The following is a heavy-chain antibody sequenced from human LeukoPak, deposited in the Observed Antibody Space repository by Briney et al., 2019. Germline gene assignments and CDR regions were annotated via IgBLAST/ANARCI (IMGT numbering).Heavy chain of an antibody. CDR1: GGSISSGGYY. V-gene: IGHV4-31*03. J-gene: IGHJ4*02. Sequence: SETLSLTCTVSGGSISSGGYYWSWIRQHPGKGLEWIGYIYYSGSTYYNPSLKSRVTISVDTSKNQFSLKLSSVTAADTAVYYCARDANYYDSSGSRSPYFDYWGLGTLVTASS. D-gene: IGHD3-22*01. CDR3: ARDANYYDSSGSRSPYFDY. CDR2: IYYSGST.